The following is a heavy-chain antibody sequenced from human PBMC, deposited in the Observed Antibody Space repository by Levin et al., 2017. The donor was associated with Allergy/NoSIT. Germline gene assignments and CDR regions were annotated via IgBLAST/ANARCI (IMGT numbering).Heavy chain of an antibody. CDR1: GFTFSGYS. Sequence: GGSLRLSCAASGFTFSGYSMNWVRQAPGKGLEWFSYISRSGDTIYYADSVKGRFTISRDNAKNSLYLQMKSLRGEDTAMYYCARRGLDILTGYAYYFDSWGLGTLVTVSS. J-gene: IGHJ4*02. V-gene: IGHV3-48*01. CDR3: ARRGLDILTGYAYYFDS. D-gene: IGHD3-9*01. CDR2: ISRSGDTI.